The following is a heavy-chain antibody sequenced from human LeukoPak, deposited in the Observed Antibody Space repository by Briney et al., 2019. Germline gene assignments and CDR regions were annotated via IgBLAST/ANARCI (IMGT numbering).Heavy chain of an antibody. CDR2: IHPGRGDT. CDR1: GYXFTDHY. Sequence: ASVKVSCRALGYXFTDHYFHWLRQAPGQGTEWMGWIHPGRGDTNIAQKFQGRVTMTRDTSISTAYMELTSLKSDDTAVYYCARDPATTYYYDPWGQGTLVTVSS. D-gene: IGHD3-22*01. CDR3: ARDPATTYYYDP. V-gene: IGHV1-2*02. J-gene: IGHJ4*02.